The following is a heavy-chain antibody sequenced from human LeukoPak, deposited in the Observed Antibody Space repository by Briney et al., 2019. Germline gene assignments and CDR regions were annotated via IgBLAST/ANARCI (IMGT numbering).Heavy chain of an antibody. CDR1: GSSITSGHY. Sequence: SETLSLTCRVSGSSITSGHYWGWIRQPPGKGREWIASIYQSGGRFETGSTHHSPSLKIRDTILLDASKNQFFLMVTYVTPEDTAVYFCARNSSGSSFDRWGQGTLVSVSS. V-gene: IGHV4-38-2*02. J-gene: IGHJ4*02. CDR2: IYQSGGRFETGST. CDR3: ARNSSGSSFDR. D-gene: IGHD6-19*01.